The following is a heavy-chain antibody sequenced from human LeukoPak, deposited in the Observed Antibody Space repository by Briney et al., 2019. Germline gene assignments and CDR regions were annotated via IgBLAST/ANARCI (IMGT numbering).Heavy chain of an antibody. V-gene: IGHV4-39*01. Sequence: PSETLSLTCTVSRDSISRGSYYWGWIRQPPGKGLEWIGTIYYSGSTYYNPSLKSRVTISEDTAKNYFSLSLRSVTAADTALYYCARQDYVSSYFDPWGQGTLVTVSS. CDR3: ARQDYVSSYFDP. CDR1: RDSISRGSYY. J-gene: IGHJ5*02. D-gene: IGHD4-17*01. CDR2: IYYSGST.